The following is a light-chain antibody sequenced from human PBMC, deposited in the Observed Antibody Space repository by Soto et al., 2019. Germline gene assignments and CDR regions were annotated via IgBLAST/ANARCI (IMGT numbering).Light chain of an antibody. CDR2: DAS. Sequence: VVTQSPPTLSLSQGERATLSCRTSLSVSSYLAWYQQKPGQAPRLLIYDASNRATGIPARFTGSGSGTDFNLTISTLEPEDFAVYYCQQRQYWPPITFGQGTRLEIK. CDR3: QQRQYWPPIT. CDR1: LSVSSY. V-gene: IGKV3-11*01. J-gene: IGKJ5*01.